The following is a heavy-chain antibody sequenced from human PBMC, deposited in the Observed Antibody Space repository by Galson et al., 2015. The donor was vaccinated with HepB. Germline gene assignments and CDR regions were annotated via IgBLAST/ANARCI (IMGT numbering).Heavy chain of an antibody. Sequence: SVKVSCKASGYTFTRFGISWVRQASGQGLEWMGWISADNLNTRYAQKFQGRVTMTTDTSTSTAYMILWSLRSDDTAVYYCARGGMATVGGPTFDYWGQGSLVTVSS. D-gene: IGHD5-24*01. CDR3: ARGGMATVGGPTFDY. CDR1: GYTFTRFG. J-gene: IGHJ4*02. CDR2: ISADNLNT. V-gene: IGHV1-18*01.